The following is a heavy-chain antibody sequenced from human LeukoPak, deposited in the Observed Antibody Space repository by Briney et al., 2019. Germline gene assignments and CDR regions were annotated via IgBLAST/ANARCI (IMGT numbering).Heavy chain of an antibody. Sequence: PGQSLRLSCAASGFTFSNHTMHWVRQAPGKGLEWVAFISYDGSNKYYADSVKGRFTISRDNSKNTLYLQMNSLRAEDTAVYFCANDAAQQQLSNLFYGMDVWGQGTTVTVSS. CDR2: ISYDGSNK. V-gene: IGHV3-30-3*02. CDR1: GFTFSNHT. CDR3: ANDAAQQQLSNLFYGMDV. J-gene: IGHJ6*02. D-gene: IGHD6-13*01.